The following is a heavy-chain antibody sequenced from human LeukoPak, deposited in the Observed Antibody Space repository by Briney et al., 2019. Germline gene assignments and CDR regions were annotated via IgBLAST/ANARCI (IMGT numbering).Heavy chain of an antibody. CDR2: IYHSGRT. D-gene: IGHD3-22*01. CDR1: GDSIGSKSYY. J-gene: IGHJ2*01. CDR3: ARHTFHGQAVIVVVPTPDWYFDV. V-gene: IGHV4-39*01. Sequence: SETLSLTCTVSGDSIGSKSYYWGWIRQPPGKGLEWIGSIYHSGRTYYSQSLKSRVTISVDTSMNQMSLKLTSVTAADTAIYYCARHTFHGQAVIVVVPTPDWYFDVWGRGTLVAASS.